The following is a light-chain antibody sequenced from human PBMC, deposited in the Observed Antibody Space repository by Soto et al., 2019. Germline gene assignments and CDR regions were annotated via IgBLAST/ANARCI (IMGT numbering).Light chain of an antibody. V-gene: IGLV3-21*02. CDR1: KIGSKG. Sequence: SYELTQPPSVSVAPGQTARIACGGDKIGSKGVHWYQVQPGQAPVLVIYENFDRPSGIPERFSGSNSGNTATLTISRVEGGDEAHYYCQVWDASGVNRVVFGGGTKVTVL. CDR3: QVWDASGVNRVV. CDR2: ENF. J-gene: IGLJ2*01.